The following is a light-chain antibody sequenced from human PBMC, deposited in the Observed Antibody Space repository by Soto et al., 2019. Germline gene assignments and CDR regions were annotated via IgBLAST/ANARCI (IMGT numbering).Light chain of an antibody. CDR2: EVT. J-gene: IGLJ1*01. Sequence: QPASVSGSLGQSITISCTGTISDVGGYNYVSWYQQYPGRAPKLMIYEVTNRPSGVSNRFSGSKSGNTASLTISGLQAEDEADYYCSSYTSSTTYVFGTGTKLTVL. V-gene: IGLV2-14*01. CDR1: ISDVGGYNY. CDR3: SSYTSSTTYV.